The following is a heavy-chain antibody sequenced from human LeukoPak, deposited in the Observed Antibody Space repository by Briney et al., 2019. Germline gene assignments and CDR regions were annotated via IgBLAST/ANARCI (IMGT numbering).Heavy chain of an antibody. D-gene: IGHD2-15*01. V-gene: IGHV3-23*01. Sequence: GGSLRLSCGASGFTFSSYAMSWVRQAPGKGLEWVSGFSGNGGSTYYADSVKGRFTISRDNSKNTLYLQMNSLRAEDTAVYYCAKAPVTTCRGAFCYPFDYWGLGTLVTVSS. CDR1: GFTFSSYA. J-gene: IGHJ4*02. CDR3: AKAPVTTCRGAFCYPFDY. CDR2: FSGNGGST.